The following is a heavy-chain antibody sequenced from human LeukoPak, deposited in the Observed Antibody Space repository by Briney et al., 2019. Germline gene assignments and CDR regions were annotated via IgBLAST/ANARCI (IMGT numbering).Heavy chain of an antibody. J-gene: IGHJ5*02. Sequence: SETLSLTCTVSGGSISSYYWSWIRQPARKGLEWIGRIYTSGSTNYNPSFKSRVTMSVDTSKNKFSLKLSSVTAADTAVYYRARGPQHTSYYYDSSGFRNWFDPWGQGTLVTVSS. CDR3: ARGPQHTSYYYDSSGFRNWFDP. V-gene: IGHV4-4*07. CDR2: IYTSGST. D-gene: IGHD3-22*01. CDR1: GGSISSYY.